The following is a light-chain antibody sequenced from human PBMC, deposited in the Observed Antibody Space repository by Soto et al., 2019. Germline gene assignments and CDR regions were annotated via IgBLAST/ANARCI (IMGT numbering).Light chain of an antibody. CDR1: QSVSSY. Sequence: EIVLTQSPGSLSLSPGERATLSCRASQSVSSYLAWYQQKPGQAPRLLIYGASSRATGFPDRFSGSGSGTAFSLTISRLEPEDSAVYYFQQYSSPPRTFGQGPKVEIK. J-gene: IGKJ1*01. CDR2: GAS. V-gene: IGKV3-20*01. CDR3: QQYSSPPRT.